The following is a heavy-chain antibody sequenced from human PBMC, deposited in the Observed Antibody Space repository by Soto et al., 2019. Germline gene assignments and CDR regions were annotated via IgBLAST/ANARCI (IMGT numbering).Heavy chain of an antibody. CDR3: ARDWGPDYGSGTSRVWFDP. J-gene: IGHJ5*02. Sequence: QVQLVQSGAEVKKPGSSVKVSCKASGGTFSSYTISWVRQAPGQGLEWMGRIIPILGIANYAQKFQGRATITANKSTSTAYMELSSLRSEDTAVYYCARDWGPDYGSGTSRVWFDPWGQGTLVTVSS. CDR1: GGTFSSYT. V-gene: IGHV1-69*08. D-gene: IGHD3-10*01. CDR2: IIPILGIA.